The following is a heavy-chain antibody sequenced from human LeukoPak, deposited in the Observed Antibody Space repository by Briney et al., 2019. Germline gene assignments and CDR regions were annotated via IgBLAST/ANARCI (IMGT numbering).Heavy chain of an antibody. D-gene: IGHD6-13*01. Sequence: PGGSLRLSCVASGFTFTTYWMHWVRQAPGKGLVWVSRINGDGSNSNYADSVKGRFTISRDNSKNTLYLQMNSLRAEDTAVYYCAKAHTYSSSWFDPWGQGTLVTVSS. CDR3: AKAHTYSSSWFDP. V-gene: IGHV3-74*01. CDR1: GFTFTTYW. J-gene: IGHJ5*02. CDR2: INGDGSNS.